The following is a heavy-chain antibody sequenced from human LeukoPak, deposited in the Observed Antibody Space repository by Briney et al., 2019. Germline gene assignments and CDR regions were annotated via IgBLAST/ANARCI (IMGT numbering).Heavy chain of an antibody. CDR1: GGSVSSGSYY. CDR2: IYYSGNT. CDR3: ASLRFSMVRGVTHYYYGMDV. Sequence: PSETLSLTCTVSGGSVSSGSYYWSWIRQPPGKGLECIGYIYYSGNTNSNPSLKSRATISVDTSKNQFSLKLSSVTAADTAVYYCASLRFSMVRGVTHYYYGMDVWGQGTTVTVSS. D-gene: IGHD3-10*01. J-gene: IGHJ6*02. V-gene: IGHV4-61*01.